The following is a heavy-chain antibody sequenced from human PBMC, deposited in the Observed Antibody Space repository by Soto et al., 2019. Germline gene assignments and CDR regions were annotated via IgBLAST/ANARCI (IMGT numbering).Heavy chain of an antibody. V-gene: IGHV3-9*01. Sequence: GGALRLSCAASGFTFDDYAMHWVRQVPGKGLEWVSGINWSSGSIGYGDSVKGRFAISRDNAENSLHLQMNSLSAEDTAFYYCVKDESINWYSGHFRHWGQGTLVTVSS. J-gene: IGHJ1*01. CDR3: VKDESINWYSGHFRH. CDR1: GFTFDDYA. CDR2: INWSSGSI. D-gene: IGHD6-13*01.